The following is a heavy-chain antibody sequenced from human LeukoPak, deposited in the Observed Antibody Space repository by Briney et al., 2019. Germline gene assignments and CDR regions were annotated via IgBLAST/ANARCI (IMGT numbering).Heavy chain of an antibody. CDR1: GFTFSSHG. Sequence: GGSLRLSCAASGFTFSSHGMIWVGPAPGKGLEWVSGICHSGGNTYYTDSVKGRFTISRDNSKNTLYLQMNSLRAEDTGVYYCAKDRGSYFDFWGQGTLVTVSS. J-gene: IGHJ4*02. CDR2: ICHSGGNT. V-gene: IGHV3-23*01. D-gene: IGHD6-25*01. CDR3: AKDRGSYFDF.